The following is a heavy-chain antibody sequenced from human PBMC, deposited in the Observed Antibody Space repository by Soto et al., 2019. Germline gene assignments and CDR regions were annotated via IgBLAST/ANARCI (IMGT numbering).Heavy chain of an antibody. CDR2: IIPIFGTA. J-gene: IGHJ6*02. D-gene: IGHD1-26*01. CDR3: ASRPLGATNYYYYGMDV. V-gene: IGHV1-69*13. CDR1: GYTFTSYA. Sequence: SVKVSCKASGYTFTSYAISWVRQAPGQGLEWMGGIIPIFGTANYAQKFQGRVTITADESTSTAYMELSSLRSEDTAVYYCASRPLGATNYYYYGMDVWGQGTTVTVSS.